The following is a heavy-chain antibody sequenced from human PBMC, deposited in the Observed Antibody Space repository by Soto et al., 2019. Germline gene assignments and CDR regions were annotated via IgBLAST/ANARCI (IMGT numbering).Heavy chain of an antibody. D-gene: IGHD6-19*01. Sequence: QLVQSGAEVKKTGSSVKVSCQAFGGTFSKYGVSWVRQAPGQGLQWMGGITPMLVTSTITQRFHDRVTLTADEFTTVAYMELNSMPSEDTAIYYCATYRPGSSVATGFDPWGQGTLVTVSP. V-gene: IGHV1-69*01. J-gene: IGHJ5*02. CDR2: ITPMLVTS. CDR3: ATYRPGSSVATGFDP. CDR1: GGTFSKYG.